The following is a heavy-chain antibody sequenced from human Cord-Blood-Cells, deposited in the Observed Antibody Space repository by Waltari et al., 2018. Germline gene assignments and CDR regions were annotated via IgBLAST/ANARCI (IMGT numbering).Heavy chain of an antibody. J-gene: IGHJ6*02. Sequence: QVQLVQSGAEVKKPGASVKVSCQASGYTFTGYYMHWVRQAPGQGLEWMGWINPNSVGTNYAQTFQGRVTMTRETSISTAYMGLSRLRSDDTAVYYCARGTGGGYGMDVWGQGTTVTVSS. V-gene: IGHV1-2*02. D-gene: IGHD2-15*01. CDR3: ARGTGGGYGMDV. CDR1: GYTFTGYY. CDR2: INPNSVGT.